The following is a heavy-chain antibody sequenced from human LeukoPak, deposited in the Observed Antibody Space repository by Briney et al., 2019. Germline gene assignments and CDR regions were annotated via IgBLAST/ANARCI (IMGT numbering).Heavy chain of an antibody. V-gene: IGHV4-59*01. CDR1: GGSISSYY. J-gene: IGHJ4*02. CDR2: IYSGST. Sequence: PSETLSLTCTVSGGSISSYYWSWIRQPPGKGLEWIGYIYSGSTDYNPPLRSRVTISVDTSKNQFSLKLSSVTAADTAVYYCARGFEYNYRYTFGYWGQGTLVTVSS. CDR3: ARGFEYNYRYTFGY. D-gene: IGHD5-18*01.